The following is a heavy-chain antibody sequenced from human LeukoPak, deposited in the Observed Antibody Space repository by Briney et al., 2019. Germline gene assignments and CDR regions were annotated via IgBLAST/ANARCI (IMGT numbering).Heavy chain of an antibody. V-gene: IGHV4-4*07. CDR3: ARDGGTGDRPY. J-gene: IGHJ4*02. Sequence: PSETLSLTCTVSGGSINNYYWTWIRQPAGKGLEWIGRIYTSGSTNYNPSLKSRVTISVDKSKNQFSLKLSSVTAADTAVYYCARDGGTGDRPYWGQGTLVTVSS. CDR2: IYTSGST. CDR1: GGSINNYY. D-gene: IGHD7-27*01.